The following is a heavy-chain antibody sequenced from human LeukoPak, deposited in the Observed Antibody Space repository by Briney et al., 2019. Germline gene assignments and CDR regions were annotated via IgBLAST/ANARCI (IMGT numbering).Heavy chain of an antibody. D-gene: IGHD5-18*01. CDR2: IWYDGSNK. Sequence: GGSLRFSWAASGLPFSGYGMPWVRQAPAKGWGGVAVIWYDGSNKYYADSVKGRFTISRDNSKNTLYLQMNSLRAEDTAVYYCARELLQRTFDYWGQGTLVTVSS. V-gene: IGHV3-33*01. CDR1: GLPFSGYG. J-gene: IGHJ4*02. CDR3: ARELLQRTFDY.